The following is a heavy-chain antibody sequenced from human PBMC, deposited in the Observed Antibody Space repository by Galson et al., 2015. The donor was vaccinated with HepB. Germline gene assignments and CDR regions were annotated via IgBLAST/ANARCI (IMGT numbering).Heavy chain of an antibody. D-gene: IGHD3-10*01. CDR3: ARYGVPRGLDL. Sequence: SLRLSCAGSGFTFSRDWMSWIRQAPDKGLHWVANIREDGSKTYYVDSVKGRFTISRDNAKNSLYLQMNNLRVEDTAVYYCARYGVPRGLDLWGQGTLVTVSS. CDR2: IREDGSKT. CDR1: GFTFSRDW. V-gene: IGHV3-7*03. J-gene: IGHJ5*02.